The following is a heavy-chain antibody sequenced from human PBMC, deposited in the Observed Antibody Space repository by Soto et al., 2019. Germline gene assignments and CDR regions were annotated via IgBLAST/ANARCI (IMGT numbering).Heavy chain of an antibody. CDR2: IIPIFGTA. CDR3: ARGSGYGSGSSFDY. J-gene: IGHJ4*02. V-gene: IGHV1-69*13. CDR1: GGTFSSYA. Sequence: SVKVSCKASGGTFSSYAISWVRQAPGQGLEWMGGIIPIFGTANYAQKFQGRVTITADESTSTAYMELSSLRAGDTAVYYCARGSGYGSGSSFDYWGQGTLVTVSS. D-gene: IGHD3-10*01.